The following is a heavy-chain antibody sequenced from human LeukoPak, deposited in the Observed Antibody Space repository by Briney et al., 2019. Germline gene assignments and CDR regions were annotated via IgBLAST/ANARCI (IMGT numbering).Heavy chain of an antibody. CDR2: IIPIFGTA. Sequence: SGKVSCKASGGTFSSYAISWVRQAPGQGLEWMGRIIPIFGTANYAQKFQGRVTITTDESTSTAYMELSSLRSEDTAVYYCTAGTGGFVDYWGQGTLVTVSS. J-gene: IGHJ4*02. CDR1: GGTFSSYA. CDR3: TAGTGGFVDY. V-gene: IGHV1-69*05. D-gene: IGHD6-13*01.